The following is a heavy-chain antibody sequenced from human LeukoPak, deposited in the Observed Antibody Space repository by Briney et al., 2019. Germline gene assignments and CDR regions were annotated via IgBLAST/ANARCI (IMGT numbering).Heavy chain of an antibody. D-gene: IGHD6-13*01. V-gene: IGHV1-2*02. CDR3: ARSPIALAFFDY. J-gene: IGHJ4*02. CDR2: ITPNSDDT. Sequence: ASVTVSSKASGYTVTVYYIHWVGQAPGQGVEWMGWITPNSDDTDHTQKLQGRGSITRETEIRTAYMTLSSLRSDDTAVYYCARSPIALAFFDYWGQGTLVTVSS. CDR1: GYTVTVYY.